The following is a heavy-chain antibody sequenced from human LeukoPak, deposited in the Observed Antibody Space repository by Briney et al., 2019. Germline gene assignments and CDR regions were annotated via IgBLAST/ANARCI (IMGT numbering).Heavy chain of an antibody. CDR3: ATLESIAAAGTRP. CDR2: FDPEDGET. D-gene: IGHD6-13*01. V-gene: IGHV1-24*01. CDR1: GYTLTELS. J-gene: IGHJ5*02. Sequence: GASVKVSCKVSGYTLTELSMHWVRQAPGKGLEWMGGFDPEDGETIYAQKFQGRVTITADKSTSTAYMELSSLGSEDTAVYYCATLESIAAAGTRPWGQGTLVTVSS.